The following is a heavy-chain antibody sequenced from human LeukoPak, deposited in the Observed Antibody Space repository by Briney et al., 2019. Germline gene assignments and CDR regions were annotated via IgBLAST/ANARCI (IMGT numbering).Heavy chain of an antibody. J-gene: IGHJ4*02. V-gene: IGHV3-73*01. Sequence: GGSLRLSCAASGFSFSVYWMHWVRQASGKGLEWVGRIRSTANGYAAAYAASVKGRFTISRDDSKNTAYLQMDSLKTEDTAVYYCTGYYYGSGSYADFDYWGQGTLVTVSS. CDR3: TGYYYGSGSYADFDY. D-gene: IGHD3-10*01. CDR1: GFSFSVYW. CDR2: IRSTANGYAA.